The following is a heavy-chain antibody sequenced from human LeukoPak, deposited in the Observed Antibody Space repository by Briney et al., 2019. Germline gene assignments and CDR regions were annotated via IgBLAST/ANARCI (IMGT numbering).Heavy chain of an antibody. CDR1: GGSISSGSYY. J-gene: IGHJ5*02. D-gene: IGHD2-2*02. CDR3: ARDPCSSTSCYIGFDP. V-gene: IGHV4-61*02. Sequence: PSETLSLTCTVSGGSISSGSYYWSWIRQPAGKGLEWIGRIYTSGSTNYNPSLKSRVTISVDTSKNQSSLKLSSVTAADTAVYYCARDPCSSTSCYIGFDPWGQGTLVTVSS. CDR2: IYTSGST.